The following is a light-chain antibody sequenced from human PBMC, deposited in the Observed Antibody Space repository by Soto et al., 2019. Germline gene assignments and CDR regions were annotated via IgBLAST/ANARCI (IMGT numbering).Light chain of an antibody. V-gene: IGKV2-28*01. CDR3: MQGLRPPST. J-gene: IGKJ2*01. CDR2: LGS. Sequence: DIVMTQSPLSLPVTPGEPASISCRSSQSLLHSNGYNYLDWYLQKPGQSPQLLIYLGSNRASGVXDXXSGSGSGTDFTLKISRVEAEDVGIYYCMQGLRPPSTFGQGTKLEIK. CDR1: QSLLHSNGYNY.